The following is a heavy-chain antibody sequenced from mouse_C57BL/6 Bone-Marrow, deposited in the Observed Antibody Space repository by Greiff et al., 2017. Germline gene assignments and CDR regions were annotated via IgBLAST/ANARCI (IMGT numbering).Heavy chain of an antibody. CDR3: TVGYYAY. CDR1: GYTFTDYE. CDR2: IDPETGGT. V-gene: IGHV1-15*01. Sequence: QIQLQQSGAELVRPGASVTLSCKASGYTFTDYEMHWVKQTPVHGLEWIGAIDPETGGTAYNQKFKGKAILTADKSSSTAYMELRSLTSEDSAVYYCTVGYYAYWGQGTLVTVSA. D-gene: IGHD2-3*01. J-gene: IGHJ3*01.